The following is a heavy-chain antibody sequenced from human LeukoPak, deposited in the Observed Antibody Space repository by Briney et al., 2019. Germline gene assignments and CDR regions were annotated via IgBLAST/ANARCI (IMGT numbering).Heavy chain of an antibody. CDR3: ARLVEWMLRFGPQQLKGYDAFDI. CDR1: GDSVSSNSAA. Sequence: SQTLSLACAISGDSVSSNSAAWNWIRQSPSRGLDWLGRTYYRSKWYNDYAVSVKSRITVNPDTSKNQFSLQLNSVTPEDTAVYYCARLVEWMLRFGPQQLKGYDAFDIWGQGTMVTVSS. CDR2: TYYRSKWYN. D-gene: IGHD6-13*01. J-gene: IGHJ3*02. V-gene: IGHV6-1*01.